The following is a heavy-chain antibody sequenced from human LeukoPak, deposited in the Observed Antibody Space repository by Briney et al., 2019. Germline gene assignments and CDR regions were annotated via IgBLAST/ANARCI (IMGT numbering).Heavy chain of an antibody. Sequence: ASVKVSCKASGYTFTSYGISWVRQAPGQGLEWMGWISAYNGNTNCAQKLQGRVTMTTDTSASTAYMELSSLRSEDMAVYYCARGSGWSVGVTLLRYWGQGTLVTVSS. D-gene: IGHD1-26*01. V-gene: IGHV1-18*03. J-gene: IGHJ4*02. CDR3: ARGSGWSVGVTLLRY. CDR1: GYTFTSYG. CDR2: ISAYNGNT.